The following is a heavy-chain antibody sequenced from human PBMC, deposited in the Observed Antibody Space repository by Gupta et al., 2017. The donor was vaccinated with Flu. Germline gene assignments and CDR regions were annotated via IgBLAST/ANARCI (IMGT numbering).Heavy chain of an antibody. V-gene: IGHV1-69*06. J-gene: IGHJ6*03. CDR2: IIPIFGTA. CDR3: ARPHDDYDFWSGSPQYYYMDV. D-gene: IGHD3-3*01. Sequence: EWMGGIIPIFGTANYAQKFQGRVTITADKSTSTAYMELSSLRSEDTAVYYCARPHDDYDFWSGSPQYYYMDVWGKGTTVTVSS.